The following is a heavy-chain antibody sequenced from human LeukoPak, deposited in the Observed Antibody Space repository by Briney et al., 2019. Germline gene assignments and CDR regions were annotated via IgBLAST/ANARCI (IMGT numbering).Heavy chain of an antibody. J-gene: IGHJ4*02. CDR2: ISSNGGST. V-gene: IGHV3-64D*06. Sequence: GGSLRLSCSASGFTFSSYAMHWVRQAPGKGLEYVSDISSNGGSTYYADSVKGRFTISRDNSKNTLYLQMSSLRPEDTAVYYCVKGIVVVTARAFDYWGQGTLVTVSS. CDR3: VKGIVVVTARAFDY. D-gene: IGHD2-21*02. CDR1: GFTFSSYA.